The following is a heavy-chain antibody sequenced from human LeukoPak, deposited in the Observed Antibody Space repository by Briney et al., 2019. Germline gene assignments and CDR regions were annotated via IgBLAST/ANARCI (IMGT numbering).Heavy chain of an antibody. CDR1: GFSFDDYA. D-gene: IGHD3-22*01. CDR2: INWNGSSV. CDR3: AKDAYNYYDTSGYYS. Sequence: PGGSLRLSCVVSGFSFDDYAMHWVRQAPGKGLEWVSGINWNGSSVGYADSVKGRFTISRDNAKNSLYLQMNSLRAEDTALYYCAKDAYNYYDTSGYYSWDQGTQVTVSS. J-gene: IGHJ4*02. V-gene: IGHV3-9*01.